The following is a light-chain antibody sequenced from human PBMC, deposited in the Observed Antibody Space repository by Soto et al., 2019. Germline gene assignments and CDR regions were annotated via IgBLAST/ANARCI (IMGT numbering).Light chain of an antibody. Sequence: QSALTQPASVSGSPGQSLTISCTGTSIDIAPYNYVSWYQQHPGKAPKHIIYEVSYRPSGISNRFSASKSGNTASLTISGLQAEDEADYYCSSYTSSTNYVFGTGTKVTVL. V-gene: IGLV2-14*01. J-gene: IGLJ1*01. CDR2: EVS. CDR1: SIDIAPYNY. CDR3: SSYTSSTNYV.